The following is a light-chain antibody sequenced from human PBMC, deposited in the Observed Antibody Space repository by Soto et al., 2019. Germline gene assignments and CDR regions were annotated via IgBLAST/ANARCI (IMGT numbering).Light chain of an antibody. V-gene: IGLV2-14*01. CDR2: EVS. CDR1: SSDVGDYNY. J-gene: IGLJ1*01. CDR3: CSYASGSIYV. Sequence: QSALTQPASVSGSPGQSITISCTGTSSDVGDYNYVSWYQQHPGKAPRLIIYEVSNRPSGVSNRFSGSKSGNTASLTISGLQADDEADYYCCSYASGSIYVFGTGTKLTVL.